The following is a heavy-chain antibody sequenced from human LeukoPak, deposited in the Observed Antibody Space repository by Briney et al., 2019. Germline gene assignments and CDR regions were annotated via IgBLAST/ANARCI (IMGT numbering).Heavy chain of an antibody. CDR1: GFTFSNYW. CDR2: IKQDGSMR. CDR3: PRDESGGYYVY. Sequence: GGSLRLSCAVSGFTFSNYWMSWVRQAPGRGLEWVANIKQDGSMRQYADSVRGRFTISRDNAKSSVYLQISSLKAEDSAIYYCPRDESGGYYVYWGQGTLVTVSS. J-gene: IGHJ4*01. D-gene: IGHD4-23*01. V-gene: IGHV3-7*01.